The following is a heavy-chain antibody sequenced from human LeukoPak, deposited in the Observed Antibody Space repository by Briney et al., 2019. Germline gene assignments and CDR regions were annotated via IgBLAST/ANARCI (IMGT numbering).Heavy chain of an antibody. CDR2: ISAYSGNT. D-gene: IGHD3-16*01. CDR1: GYTFTSYG. V-gene: IGHV1-18*01. Sequence: ASVKVSCKASGYTFTSYGISWVRQAPGQGLEWMGWISAYSGNTNYAQKLQGRVTMTTDSSTSTAYMELRSLRSDDTAVYYCARLSVTDYVWGSWGQGTLVTVSS. CDR3: ARLSVTDYVWGS. J-gene: IGHJ4*02.